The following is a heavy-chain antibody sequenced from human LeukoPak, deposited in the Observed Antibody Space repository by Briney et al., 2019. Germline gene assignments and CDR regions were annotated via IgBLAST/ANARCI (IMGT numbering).Heavy chain of an antibody. D-gene: IGHD4-17*01. J-gene: IGHJ4*02. V-gene: IGHV3-74*01. CDR3: VRGLARGDFDY. CDR2: IHSDGSST. CDR1: GFIFSGYW. Sequence: GGSLRLSCAASGFIFSGYWMHWVRQAPGKGLVWVSRIHSDGSSTTYADSGKGRFTISRDNAKNTLYPQMNSLRAEDTAVYYCVRGLARGDFDYWGQGTLVTVSS.